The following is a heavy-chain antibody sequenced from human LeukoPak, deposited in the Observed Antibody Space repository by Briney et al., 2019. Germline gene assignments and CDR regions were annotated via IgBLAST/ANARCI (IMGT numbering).Heavy chain of an antibody. J-gene: IGHJ5*02. CDR1: GGSISSYY. CDR3: ARHGGDYWYNWFDP. Sequence: SETLSLTYTVSGGSISSYYWRWIRQPPGKGLEWIGYIYYSGSTNYNPSLKSRVTISVDTSKNQFSLKLSSVTAADTAVYYCARHGGDYWYNWFDPWGQGTLVTVSS. V-gene: IGHV4-59*08. CDR2: IYYSGST. D-gene: IGHD4-17*01.